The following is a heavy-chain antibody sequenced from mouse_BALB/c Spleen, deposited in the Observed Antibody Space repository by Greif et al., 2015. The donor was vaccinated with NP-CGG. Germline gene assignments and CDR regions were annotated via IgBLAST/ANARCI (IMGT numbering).Heavy chain of an antibody. V-gene: IGHV1-63*02. CDR2: IYPGGGYT. CDR1: GYTFTNYW. CDR3: ARGHAYAMDY. D-gene: IGHD6-1*01. Sequence: QVQLKESGAELVRPGTSVKISCKASGYTFTNYWLGWVKQRPGHGLEWIGDIYPGGGYTNYNEKFKGKATRTADTSSSTAYMQLSSLTSEDSAVYFCARGHAYAMDYWGQGTSVTVSS. J-gene: IGHJ4*01.